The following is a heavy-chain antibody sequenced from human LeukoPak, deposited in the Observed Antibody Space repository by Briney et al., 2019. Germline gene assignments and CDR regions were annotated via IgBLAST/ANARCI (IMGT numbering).Heavy chain of an antibody. CDR2: IKQDGSEK. CDR3: ARGLSYAIRAFSAYYFDY. V-gene: IGHV3-7*01. CDR1: GFTFSSYW. D-gene: IGHD2-21*01. Sequence: GALRLSCAASGFTFSSYWMSWVRQAPGKGLEWVANIKQDGSEKYYVDSVKGRFTISRDNAKNSLYLQMNSLRAEDTAVYYCARGLSYAIRAFSAYYFDYWGQGTLVTVSS. J-gene: IGHJ4*02.